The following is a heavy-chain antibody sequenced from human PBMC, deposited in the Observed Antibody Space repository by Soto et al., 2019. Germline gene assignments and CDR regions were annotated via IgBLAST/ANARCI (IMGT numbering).Heavy chain of an antibody. CDR1: GGSISSGGYY. D-gene: IGHD3-10*01. CDR3: ARGGYYYGSGSSPPWL. V-gene: IGHV4-31*03. J-gene: IGHJ4*02. CDR2: IYYSGST. Sequence: SETLSLTCTVSGGSISSGGYYWSWIRQHPGKGLEWIGYIYYSGSTYYNPSLKSRVTISVDTSKNQFSLKLSSVTAADTAVYYCARGGYYYGSGSSPPWLWGQGTLVTVSS.